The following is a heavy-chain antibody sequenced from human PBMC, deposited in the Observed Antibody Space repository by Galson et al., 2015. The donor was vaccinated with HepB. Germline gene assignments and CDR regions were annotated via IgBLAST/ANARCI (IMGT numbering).Heavy chain of an antibody. CDR2: IDPSDSYT. V-gene: IGHV5-10-1*01. J-gene: IGHJ4*02. Sequence: QSGAEVKKPGESLRISCKGSGYSFTSYWISWVRQMPGKGLEWMGRIDPSDSYTNYSPSFQGHVTISADKSISTAYLQWSSLKASNTAMYYCARQGVAMANFDYCGQGTLVTVSS. CDR3: ARQGVAMANFDY. CDR1: GYSFTSYW. D-gene: IGHD5-18*01.